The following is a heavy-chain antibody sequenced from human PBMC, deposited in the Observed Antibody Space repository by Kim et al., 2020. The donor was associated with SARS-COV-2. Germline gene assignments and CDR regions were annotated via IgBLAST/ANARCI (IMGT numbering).Heavy chain of an antibody. V-gene: IGHV1-69*06. J-gene: IGHJ4*02. CDR3: ASAATYYFDY. Sequence: TANYAQKFQGRVTITADKSTSTAYMELSSLRSEDTAVYYCASAATYYFDYWGQGTLVTVSS. CDR2: TA.